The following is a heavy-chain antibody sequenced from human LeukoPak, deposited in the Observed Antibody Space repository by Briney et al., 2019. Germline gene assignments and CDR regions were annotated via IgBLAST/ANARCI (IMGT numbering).Heavy chain of an antibody. J-gene: IGHJ3*02. V-gene: IGHV3-23*01. CDR1: GFTFSSYW. D-gene: IGHD3-10*01. Sequence: GGSLRLSCAASGFTFSSYWMSWVRQAPGKGLEWVSAISGSGGSTYYADSVKGRFTISRDNSKNTLYLQMNSLRAEDTAVYYCAKNDGSGSYYKPGAFDIWGQGTMVTVSS. CDR3: AKNDGSGSYYKPGAFDI. CDR2: ISGSGGST.